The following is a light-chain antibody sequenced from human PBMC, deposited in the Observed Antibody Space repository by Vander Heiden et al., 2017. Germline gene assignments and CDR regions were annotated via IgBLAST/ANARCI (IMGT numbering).Light chain of an antibody. CDR3: AAWDDTLNGPV. J-gene: IGLJ3*02. Sequence: QSVLTQPPSVSATPGQRVPISCSGSRSNIGQNTVNWYQHLPGMAPKLLIHTDNHRPSGVPARCSGSKSGTSASLAISGLHAEDEADFYCAAWDDTLNGPVFGGGTKRTVL. CDR2: TDN. V-gene: IGLV1-44*01. CDR1: RSNIGQNT.